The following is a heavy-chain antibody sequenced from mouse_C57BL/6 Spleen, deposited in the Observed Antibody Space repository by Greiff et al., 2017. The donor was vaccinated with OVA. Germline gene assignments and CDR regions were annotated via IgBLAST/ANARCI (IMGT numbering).Heavy chain of an antibody. Sequence: EVHLVESGGGLVKPGGSLKLSCAASGFTFSAYGMHWVRQAPEKGLEWVAYISSCSSTNNSADTVKGRFTITRDNAKNTLFLQLTSLRSEDTARYYCARIGDDYDGYFDYWGQGTTLTVSS. CDR2: ISSCSSTN. V-gene: IGHV5-17*01. D-gene: IGHD2-4*01. J-gene: IGHJ2*01. CDR3: ARIGDDYDGYFDY. CDR1: GFTFSAYG.